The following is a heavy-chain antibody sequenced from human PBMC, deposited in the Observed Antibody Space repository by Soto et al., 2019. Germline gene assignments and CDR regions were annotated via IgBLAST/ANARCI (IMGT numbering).Heavy chain of an antibody. CDR3: ARSKGYCSGGSCSWFDP. Sequence: LSLTCTVSGGSISSGDYYWSWIRQPPGKGLEWIGYIYYSGSTYYNPSLKSRVTISVDTSKNQFSLKLSSVTAADTAVYYCARSKGYCSGGSCSWFDPWGQGTLVTVSS. CDR1: GGSISSGDYY. D-gene: IGHD2-15*01. J-gene: IGHJ5*02. CDR2: IYYSGST. V-gene: IGHV4-30-4*01.